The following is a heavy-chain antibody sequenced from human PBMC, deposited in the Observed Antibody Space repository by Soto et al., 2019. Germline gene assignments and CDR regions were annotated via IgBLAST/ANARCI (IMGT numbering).Heavy chain of an antibody. CDR1: GFTFSSYG. D-gene: IGHD6-19*01. V-gene: IGHV3-33*01. Sequence: GGSLRLSCAASGFTFSSYGMHWVRQAPGKGLEWVAVIWYDGSNKYYADSVKGRFTISRDNSKNTLYLQMNSLRAEDTAVYYCARASSGWDGSVEYFDYWGQGTLVTVSS. CDR3: ARASSGWDGSVEYFDY. J-gene: IGHJ4*02. CDR2: IWYDGSNK.